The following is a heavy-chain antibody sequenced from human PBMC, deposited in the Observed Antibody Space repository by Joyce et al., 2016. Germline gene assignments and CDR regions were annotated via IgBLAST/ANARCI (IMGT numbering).Heavy chain of an antibody. CDR3: ARVPGFH. J-gene: IGHJ4*02. CDR1: GFTVRNNY. Sequence: EVQLVESGGGLIQPGGSLRLSGAASGFTVRNNYMTWVRQAPGKGLGWVSFIYSGGDTYYADSVKGRFTISRDKNTLYLQMNSLRVEDTAVYYCARVPGFHWGQGTLVTVSS. CDR2: IYSGGDT. V-gene: IGHV3-53*01.